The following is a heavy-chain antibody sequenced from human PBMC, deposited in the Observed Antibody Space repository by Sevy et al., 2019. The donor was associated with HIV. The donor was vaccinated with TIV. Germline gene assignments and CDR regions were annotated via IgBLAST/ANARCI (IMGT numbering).Heavy chain of an antibody. CDR2: ISSDGSNQ. J-gene: IGHJ4*02. D-gene: IGHD3-10*02. CDR1: GFTFQAFG. Sequence: GGSLRLSCSGFGFTFQAFGMHWVRQAPGKGPEWLAVISSDGSNQNYADSVRGRFTISRDNSKNLLFLQMNSLIPNVTAVYFCTKDSSRETYIREDVDHWGQGTLVTVSS. V-gene: IGHV3-30*18. CDR3: TKDSSRETYIREDVDH.